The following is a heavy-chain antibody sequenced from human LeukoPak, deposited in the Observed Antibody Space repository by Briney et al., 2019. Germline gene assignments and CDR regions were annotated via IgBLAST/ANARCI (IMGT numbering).Heavy chain of an antibody. D-gene: IGHD2-2*01. CDR2: IYYSGST. CDR3: ARGGQYQLLPFDY. V-gene: IGHV4-30-4*01. J-gene: IGHJ4*02. Sequence: SQTLSLTCTVSGGSISSGDYYWSWIRQPPGKGLEWIGYIYYSGSTYYNPSLKSRVTISVDTSKNQFSLKLSSVTAADPAVYYCARGGQYQLLPFDYWGQGTLVTVSS. CDR1: GGSISSGDYY.